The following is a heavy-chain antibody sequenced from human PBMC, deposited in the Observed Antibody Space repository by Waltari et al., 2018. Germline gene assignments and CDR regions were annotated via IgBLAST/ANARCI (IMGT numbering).Heavy chain of an antibody. J-gene: IGHJ4*02. CDR1: GGTFSSYA. CDR2: IIPILGIA. D-gene: IGHD2-15*01. CDR3: VVVVVRSEYYFDY. V-gene: IGHV1-69*04. Sequence: QVQLVQSGAEVKKPGSSVKVSCKASGGTFSSYAISWVRQAPGQGLEWMGRIIPILGIANYAQKFQGRVTITADKSTSTAYMELSSLRSEDTAVYYCVVVVVRSEYYFDYWGQGTLVTVSS.